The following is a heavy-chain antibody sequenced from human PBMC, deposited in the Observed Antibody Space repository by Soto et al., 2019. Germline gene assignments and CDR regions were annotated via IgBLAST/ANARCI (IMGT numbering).Heavy chain of an antibody. CDR3: TTLSYLYYDGMDV. D-gene: IGHD2-2*01. CDR2: IKSKVDGGTA. V-gene: IGHV3-15*01. CDR1: GFTFSNAW. J-gene: IGHJ6*02. Sequence: EVQLVESGGGLVKPGGSVRLSCAASGFTFSNAWMNWVRQGPGKGLEWLGRIKSKVDGGTADYGAATKGRFNISRDDLKNMLYLQMNSLNPDDTAVYYCTTLSYLYYDGMDVWGQGTTVTVS.